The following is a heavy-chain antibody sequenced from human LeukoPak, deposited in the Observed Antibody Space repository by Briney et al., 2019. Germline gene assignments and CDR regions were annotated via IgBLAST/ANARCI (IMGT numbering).Heavy chain of an antibody. CDR3: AKDPKTSYSSSWYDPFFDY. Sequence: GGSLRLSCAASGFTFSSHGIHWVRQAPGKGLEWVAFIRYDGSNKYYADSVKGRFTISRDNSKNTLYLQMNSLRAEDTAVYYCAKDPKTSYSSSWYDPFFDYWGQGTLVTVSS. J-gene: IGHJ4*02. V-gene: IGHV3-30*02. D-gene: IGHD6-13*01. CDR2: IRYDGSNK. CDR1: GFTFSSHG.